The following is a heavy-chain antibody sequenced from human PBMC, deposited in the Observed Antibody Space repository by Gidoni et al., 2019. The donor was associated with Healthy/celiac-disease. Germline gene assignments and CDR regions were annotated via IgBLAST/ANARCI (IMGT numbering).Heavy chain of an antibody. J-gene: IGHJ3*02. CDR1: GYPFTGYS. V-gene: IGHV1-2*02. Sequence: QLPLVQSGAEVKKSGASVRVCCRSSGYPFTGYSMHWVRQAPGQGLEWMGWINPNRGGTNNAQKYKSRVTMTRNTTISTAYMKLSRLRSDDTTEYCCARAQVGSGSYGAFEAFDIWGQGTMVTVSS. CDR3: ARAQVGSGSYGAFEAFDI. CDR2: INPNRGGT. D-gene: IGHD1-26*01.